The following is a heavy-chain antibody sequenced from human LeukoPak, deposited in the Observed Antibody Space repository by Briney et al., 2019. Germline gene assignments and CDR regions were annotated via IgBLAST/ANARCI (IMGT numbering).Heavy chain of an antibody. V-gene: IGHV1-69*05. CDR2: IIPIFGTA. D-gene: IGHD4-17*01. Sequence: ASVKVSCKASGYTFTSYGISWVRQAPGQGLEWMGRIIPIFGTANYAQKFQGRVTITTDESTSTAYMELSSLRSEDTAVYYCARDNQYGDYEEGYDYWGQGTLVTVSS. CDR1: GYTFTSYG. J-gene: IGHJ4*02. CDR3: ARDNQYGDYEEGYDY.